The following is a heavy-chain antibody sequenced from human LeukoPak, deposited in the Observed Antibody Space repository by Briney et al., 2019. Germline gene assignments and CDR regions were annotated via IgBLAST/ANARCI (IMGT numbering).Heavy chain of an antibody. V-gene: IGHV4-34*01. CDR1: GGSFSGYY. CDR3: ARGVQLWLLNYFDY. J-gene: IGHJ4*02. CDR2: INHSGST. D-gene: IGHD5-18*01. Sequence: PSETLSLTXAVYGGSFSGYYWSWIRQPPGKGLEWIGEINHSGSTNYNPSLKSRVTISVDTSKNQFSLKLSSVTAADTAVYYCARGVQLWLLNYFDYWGQGTLVTVSS.